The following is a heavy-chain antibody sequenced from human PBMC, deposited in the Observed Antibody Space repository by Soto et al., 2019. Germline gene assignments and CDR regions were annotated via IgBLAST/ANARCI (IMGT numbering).Heavy chain of an antibody. CDR1: GYTFTGYA. V-gene: IGHV1-3*05. Sequence: QVQLVQSGAEEKKPGASVKVSCKASGYTFTGYAMHWVRQAPGQRLEWMGWINAGNGNTKYSQKFQGRVTITRDTCASTAAMELSSLRSEDTAVYYCARAVAVAADFDYWGQGTLVTVSS. CDR2: INAGNGNT. J-gene: IGHJ4*02. D-gene: IGHD6-19*01. CDR3: ARAVAVAADFDY.